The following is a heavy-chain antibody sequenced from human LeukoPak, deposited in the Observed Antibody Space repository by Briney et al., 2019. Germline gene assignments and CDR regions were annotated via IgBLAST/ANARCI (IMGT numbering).Heavy chain of an antibody. J-gene: IGHJ4*02. Sequence: SGGSLRLSCAASGLTFSGSWMSWVRQAPGKGLEWVANIKQGGSEKYYVDSVKGRFTISRDNAKNSLYLQMNSLRAEDTAVYYCARGGGSYEYWGQGTLVTVSS. CDR1: GLTFSGSW. CDR2: IKQGGSEK. D-gene: IGHD2-15*01. CDR3: ARGGGSYEY. V-gene: IGHV3-7*01.